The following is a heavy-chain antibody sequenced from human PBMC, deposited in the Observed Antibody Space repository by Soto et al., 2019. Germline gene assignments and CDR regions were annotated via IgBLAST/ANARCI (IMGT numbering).Heavy chain of an antibody. CDR1: GYTFTSYA. V-gene: IGHV1-3*01. J-gene: IGHJ3*02. Sequence: ASVKVSCKASGYTFTSYAMHWVRQAPGQRLEWMGWINAGNGNTKYSQKFQGRVTITRDTSASTAYMELSSLRSEDTAVYYCAGDPLAYYGSGMAAFDIWGQGTMVTVSS. D-gene: IGHD3-10*01. CDR3: AGDPLAYYGSGMAAFDI. CDR2: INAGNGNT.